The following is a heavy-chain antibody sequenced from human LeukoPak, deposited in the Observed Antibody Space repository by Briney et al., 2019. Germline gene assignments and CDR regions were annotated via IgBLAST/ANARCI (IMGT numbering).Heavy chain of an antibody. D-gene: IGHD3-9*01. CDR3: CSDILH. CDR1: SXW. CDR2: INSDGSST. Sequence: SXWMHWVRQAPGKGLVWVSRINSDGSSTSYADSVKGRFTISRDNAKNTLYLQMNSLRAEDTAVYYCCSDILHWGQGTLVTVSS. V-gene: IGHV3-74*01. J-gene: IGHJ4*02.